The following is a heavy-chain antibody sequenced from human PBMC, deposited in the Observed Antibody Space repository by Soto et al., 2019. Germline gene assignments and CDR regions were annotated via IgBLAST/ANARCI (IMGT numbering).Heavy chain of an antibody. V-gene: IGHV4-34*01. CDR3: ARADRTLVTSSSLDV. CDR2: INHSGTI. CDR1: GGSFSGYY. Sequence: QVQLQQWGAGLLKPSETLSLTCAVYGGSFSGYYWTWIRQPPGKGLEWIGEINHSGTINFNPSLNTRLTISLDTSKKHFSLKLSSVTDADTAAYYCARADRTLVTSSSLDVWGQGTTVTVSS. D-gene: IGHD2-21*02. J-gene: IGHJ6*02.